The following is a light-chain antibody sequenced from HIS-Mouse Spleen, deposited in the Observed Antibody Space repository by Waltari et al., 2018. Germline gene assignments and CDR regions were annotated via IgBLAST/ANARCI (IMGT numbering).Light chain of an antibody. Sequence: EIVLTQSPATLSLSPGERATLSCRASQSVSSYLAWYQQKPGQAPRLLLYDASNRATGIPARFSGSGSGTDFTLTISSLGPEDFAVYYCQQRSNWPYTFGQGTKLEIK. J-gene: IGKJ2*01. CDR2: DAS. V-gene: IGKV3-11*01. CDR3: QQRSNWPYT. CDR1: QSVSSY.